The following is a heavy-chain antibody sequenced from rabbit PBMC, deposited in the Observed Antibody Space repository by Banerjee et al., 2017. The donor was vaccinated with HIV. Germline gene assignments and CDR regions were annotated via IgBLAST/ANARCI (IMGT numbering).Heavy chain of an antibody. J-gene: IGHJ4*01. CDR3: ARDLAGVIGWNFNL. CDR1: GFSFSSSYY. Sequence: QEQLEESGGGLVKPEGSLTLTCTASGFSFSSSYYMCWVRQAPGKGLELIACIYGGSSYSPWYASWAKGRFTISKTSSTTVTLQMTSLTAADTATYFCARDLAGVIGWNFNLWGPGTLVTVS. CDR2: IYGGSSYSP. D-gene: IGHD4-1*01. V-gene: IGHV1S45*01.